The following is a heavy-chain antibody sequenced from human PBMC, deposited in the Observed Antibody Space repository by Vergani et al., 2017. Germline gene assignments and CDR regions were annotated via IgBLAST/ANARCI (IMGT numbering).Heavy chain of an antibody. Sequence: QVQLVQSGAEVKKPGASVKVSCKVSGYTLTELSMHWVRQAPGKGLEWMGWINTNTGNPTYAQGFTGRFVFSLDTSVSTAYLQISSLKAEDTAVYYCARDLADVWFGELLVVDSYGMDVWGQGTTVTVSS. V-gene: IGHV7-4-1*02. D-gene: IGHD3-10*01. CDR3: ARDLADVWFGELLVVDSYGMDV. CDR1: GYTLTELS. J-gene: IGHJ6*02. CDR2: INTNTGNP.